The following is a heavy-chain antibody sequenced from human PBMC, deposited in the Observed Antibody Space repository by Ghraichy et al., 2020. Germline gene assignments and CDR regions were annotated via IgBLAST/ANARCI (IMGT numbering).Heavy chain of an antibody. J-gene: IGHJ4*02. Sequence: GESLNISCEASGFTFSSYAMSWVRQAPGRGLEWVSLITRTGADIQYADSVKGRFAISRDNSHNTLYLQMNSLRIQDTAVYYCAKDRQGGSVFDTWGRGTLVAVSS. V-gene: IGHV3-23*01. CDR2: ITRTGADI. CDR3: AKDRQGGSVFDT. CDR1: GFTFSSYA. D-gene: IGHD3-16*01.